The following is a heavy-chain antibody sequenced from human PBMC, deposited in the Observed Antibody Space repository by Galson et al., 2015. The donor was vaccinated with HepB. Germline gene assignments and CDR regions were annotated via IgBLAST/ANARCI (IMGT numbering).Heavy chain of an antibody. CDR2: IYWDDEK. CDR3: AHLQFWSSYWEEGTFVYDYYLDV. CDR1: GFSLSTSGVG. J-gene: IGHJ6*03. Sequence: PALVKPTQTLTLTCTFSGFSLSTSGVGVGWIRQPPGKALEWLALIYWDDEKRYNPSLKTRLTITKDTSKNQVFLTMTNMDPVDTATFYCAHLQFWSSYWEEGTFVYDYYLDVWGKGTTVTVSS. V-gene: IGHV2-5*02. D-gene: IGHD3-3*01.